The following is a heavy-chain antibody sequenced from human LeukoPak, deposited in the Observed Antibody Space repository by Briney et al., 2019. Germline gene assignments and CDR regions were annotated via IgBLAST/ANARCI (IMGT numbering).Heavy chain of an antibody. D-gene: IGHD3-10*01. CDR1: GGSFSGYY. Sequence: PSVTLSLTCAVYGGSFSGYYWSWIRQPPGKGLEWIGEINHSGSTNYNPSLKGRVTISVDTSKNQFSLKLSSVTAADTAVYYCAILYGSGRYFDYWGQGTLVTVSS. J-gene: IGHJ4*02. CDR3: AILYGSGRYFDY. CDR2: INHSGST. V-gene: IGHV4-34*01.